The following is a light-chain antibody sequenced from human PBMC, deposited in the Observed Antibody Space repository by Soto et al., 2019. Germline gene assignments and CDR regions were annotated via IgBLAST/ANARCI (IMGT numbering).Light chain of an antibody. CDR1: GNDVGGYNL. V-gene: IGLV2-14*02. Sequence: QSALTQPASMSVSPGQSITISCTGSGNDVGGYNLVSWYQHHPGKVPKLVIFEAYKRPSGVSDRFSGSKSGNTASLTISGLQAGDEADYYCSSYTSSVTVAFGGGTKVTVL. J-gene: IGLJ2*01. CDR3: SSYTSSVTVA. CDR2: EAY.